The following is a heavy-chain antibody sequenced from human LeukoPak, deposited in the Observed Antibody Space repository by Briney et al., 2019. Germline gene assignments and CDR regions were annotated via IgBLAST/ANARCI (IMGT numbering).Heavy chain of an antibody. CDR2: ISGSGGST. Sequence: GGSLRLSCAASGFTFSSYAVSWARQAPGKGLEWVSGISGSGGSTHYADSVKGRFTISRDNSKNTLYLQMNSLRAEDTAVYYCAKEVRVVIPRASDYWGQGTMVTVSS. J-gene: IGHJ4*02. CDR3: AKEVRVVIPRASDY. V-gene: IGHV3-23*01. D-gene: IGHD2-21*01. CDR1: GFTFSSYA.